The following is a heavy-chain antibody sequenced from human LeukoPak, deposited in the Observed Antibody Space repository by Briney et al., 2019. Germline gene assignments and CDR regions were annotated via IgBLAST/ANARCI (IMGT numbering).Heavy chain of an antibody. V-gene: IGHV1-2*06. Sequence: ASVKVSCKASGGTFSSYAISWVRQAPGQGLEWMGRINPNSGGTNYAQKFQGRVTMTRDTSISTAYMELTRLRSDDTAVYYCARDLLPPGTAGFDFDLWGQGTLVTVSS. CDR3: ARDLLPPGTAGFDFDL. D-gene: IGHD1-1*01. CDR1: GGTFSSYA. CDR2: INPNSGGT. J-gene: IGHJ4*02.